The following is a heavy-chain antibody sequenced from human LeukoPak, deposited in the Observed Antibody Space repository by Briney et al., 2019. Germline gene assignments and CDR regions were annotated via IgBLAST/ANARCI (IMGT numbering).Heavy chain of an antibody. V-gene: IGHV4-38-2*02. CDR1: GYSIIGSYY. D-gene: IGHD4-17*01. J-gene: IGHJ4*02. CDR3: ASAVYGDSEVAY. CDR2: ISRSAGS. Sequence: SETLSLTCNVSGYSIIGSYYCGWFRQPPGKGLQWIASISRSAGSYYNPSLKTRVTISLDTSKNQFSLRGTSVTAADTAVYYCASAVYGDSEVAYWGQGTLVTVSS.